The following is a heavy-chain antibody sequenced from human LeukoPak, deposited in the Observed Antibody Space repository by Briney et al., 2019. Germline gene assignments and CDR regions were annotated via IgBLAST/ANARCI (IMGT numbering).Heavy chain of an antibody. J-gene: IGHJ5*02. D-gene: IGHD3-10*01. CDR2: IYYSGST. CDR3: ARLADITMVRGVGWFDP. CDR1: GGSISSSSYY. Sequence: PSETLSLTCTVSGGSISSSSYYWGWIRQPPGKGLEWIGSIYYSGSTYHNPSLKSRVTISVDTSKNQFSLKLSSVTAADTAVYYCARLADITMVRGVGWFDPWGQGTLVTVSS. V-gene: IGHV4-39*01.